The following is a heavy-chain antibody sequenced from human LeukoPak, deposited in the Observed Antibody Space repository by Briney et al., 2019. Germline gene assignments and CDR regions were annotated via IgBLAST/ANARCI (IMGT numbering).Heavy chain of an antibody. CDR3: ARDRRSSSVLYYYYGMDV. Sequence: GGSLRPSCAASGFTFSSYSMNWVRQAPGKGLEWASSISSSSSYIYYADSVEGRFTISRDNAKNSLYLQMNSLRAEDTAVYYCARDRRSSSVLYYYYGMDVWGQGTTVTVSS. CDR1: GFTFSSYS. D-gene: IGHD6-6*01. V-gene: IGHV3-21*01. CDR2: ISSSSSYI. J-gene: IGHJ6*02.